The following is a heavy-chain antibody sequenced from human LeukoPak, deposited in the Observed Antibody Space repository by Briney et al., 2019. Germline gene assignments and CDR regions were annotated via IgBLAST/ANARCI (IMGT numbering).Heavy chain of an antibody. Sequence: GGSLRLSCAASGFTFSSYAMHWVRQAPGKGLEWAAVISYDGSNKYYADSVKGRFTISRDNSKNTLYLQMNSLRAEDTAVYYCARGYSSSWFDPWGQGTLVTVSS. CDR2: ISYDGSNK. CDR1: GFTFSSYA. V-gene: IGHV3-30-3*01. CDR3: ARGYSSSWFDP. J-gene: IGHJ5*02. D-gene: IGHD6-13*01.